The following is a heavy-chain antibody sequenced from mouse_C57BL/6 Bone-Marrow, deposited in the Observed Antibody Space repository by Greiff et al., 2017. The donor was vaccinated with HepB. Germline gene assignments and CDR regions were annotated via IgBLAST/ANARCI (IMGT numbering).Heavy chain of an antibody. Sequence: QVQLQQPGAELVMPGASVKLSCKASGYTFTSYWMHWVKQRPGQGLEWIGEIDPSDSDTNYNQKFKGKSTLTVDKSSSTAYMQLSSLTSEDAAVYYCAREGAYYSNWDDMDYWGQGTSVTVSS. D-gene: IGHD2-5*01. CDR1: GYTFTSYW. CDR3: AREGAYYSNWDDMDY. V-gene: IGHV1-69*01. J-gene: IGHJ4*01. CDR2: IDPSDSDT.